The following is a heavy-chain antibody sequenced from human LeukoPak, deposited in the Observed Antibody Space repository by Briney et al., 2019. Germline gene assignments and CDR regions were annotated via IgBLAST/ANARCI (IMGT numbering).Heavy chain of an antibody. Sequence: GGSLRLSCAASGFTFSDYYMSWVRQAPGKGLEWVGFIRSKAYGVTTEHAASVKGRFTISRDDSKSIAYLQMNSLKTEDTAVYYCSRADYYGSGSPISLDVWGKGTTVTVPS. J-gene: IGHJ6*04. V-gene: IGHV3-49*04. D-gene: IGHD3-10*01. CDR3: SRADYYGSGSPISLDV. CDR1: GFTFSDYY. CDR2: IRSKAYGVTT.